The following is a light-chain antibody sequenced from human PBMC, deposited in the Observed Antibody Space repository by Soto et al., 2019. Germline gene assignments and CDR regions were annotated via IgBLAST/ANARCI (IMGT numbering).Light chain of an antibody. Sequence: DIQMTQSPSSLSASVGDRVTITCRASQAISNYLAWYQQRPGQVPRLVIYDASTLQSGVPSRFSGGRSGTEFTLTISNLQPEDVATYYCQRYNSVPRTFGQGTKLEIK. CDR3: QRYNSVPRT. V-gene: IGKV1-27*01. CDR2: DAS. CDR1: QAISNY. J-gene: IGKJ1*01.